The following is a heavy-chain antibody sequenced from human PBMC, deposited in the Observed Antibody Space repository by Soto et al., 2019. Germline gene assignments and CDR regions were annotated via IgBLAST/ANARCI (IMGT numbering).Heavy chain of an antibody. Sequence: HPGGSLRLSCAASGFTVSSNYMSWVRQAPGKGLEWVSVIYSGGSTYYADSVKGRFTISRDNSKNTLYLQMNSLRAEDTAVYYCALNDYENFQHWGQGTLVTVSS. CDR1: GFTVSSNY. CDR2: IYSGGST. V-gene: IGHV3-53*01. D-gene: IGHD4-17*01. J-gene: IGHJ1*01. CDR3: ALNDYENFQH.